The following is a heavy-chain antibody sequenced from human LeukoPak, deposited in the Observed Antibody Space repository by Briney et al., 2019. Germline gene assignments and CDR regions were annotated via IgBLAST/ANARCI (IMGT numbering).Heavy chain of an antibody. J-gene: IGHJ6*02. D-gene: IGHD3-3*01. V-gene: IGHV3-21*01. Sequence: GGSLRLSCAASGFTFRSYSMNWVRQAPGKGLEWVSSISSSSTYIYYADSVKGRFIISRDNAKNPLYLQMNSLRAEDTAVYYCARPHPRTVFGVFSYYYGMDVWGQGTTVTVSS. CDR3: ARPHPRTVFGVFSYYYGMDV. CDR1: GFTFRSYS. CDR2: ISSSSTYI.